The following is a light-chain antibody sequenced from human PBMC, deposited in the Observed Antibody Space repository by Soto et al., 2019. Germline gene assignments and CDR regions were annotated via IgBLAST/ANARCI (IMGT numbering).Light chain of an antibody. CDR1: SSNIGSNT. CDR3: AAWDYSLNGYV. CDR2: KNN. J-gene: IGLJ1*01. V-gene: IGLV1-44*01. Sequence: QSVLTQPPSASGAPGQRVTISCSGSSSNIGSNTVNWYQQLPGTAPKLLINKNNQRPSGVPGRFSGSKSGTTASLAISGLQSEDGADYYCAAWDYSLNGYVFGTGTKLTVL.